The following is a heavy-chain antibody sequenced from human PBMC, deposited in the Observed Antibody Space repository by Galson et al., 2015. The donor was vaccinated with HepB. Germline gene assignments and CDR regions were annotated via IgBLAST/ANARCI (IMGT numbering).Heavy chain of an antibody. Sequence: SLRLSCAASAFTFSNYAMHWARQAPGKGLEWVAGVSYAGSYKYYADSVKGRFTISRDNSRNTLYLQMNSLRAEDTAVYYCAKAAVGRETHNMYYFGICGQGALVTVSS. D-gene: IGHD3-10*01. CDR2: VSYAGSYK. V-gene: IGHV3-30*18. CDR1: AFTFSNYA. CDR3: AKAAVGRETHNMYYFGI. J-gene: IGHJ4*02.